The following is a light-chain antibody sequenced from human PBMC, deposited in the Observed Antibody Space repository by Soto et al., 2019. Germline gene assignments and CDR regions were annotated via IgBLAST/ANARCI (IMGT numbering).Light chain of an antibody. Sequence: QSVLTQPASVSGSPGQSITISCTGTSSDVGTYNLVSWYQQHPGKAPKVMIYEGSKRPSGVSNRFSGSESGNTASLTISGPQTEDEADYNCRSYAGSSSYVFGTGTKLTVL. J-gene: IGLJ1*01. CDR2: EGS. CDR3: RSYAGSSSYV. CDR1: SSDVGTYNL. V-gene: IGLV2-23*01.